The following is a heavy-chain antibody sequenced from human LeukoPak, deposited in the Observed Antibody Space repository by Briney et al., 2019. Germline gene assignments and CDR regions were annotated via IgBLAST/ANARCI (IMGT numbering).Heavy chain of an antibody. CDR3: ARTREQWQVLDY. CDR2: ISSSSSYI. Sequence: GGSLRLSCAASGFTFSGYSLNWVRQAPGKGLEWVSSISSSSSYIYYADSVKGRFTISRDNAKNSLYLQMNSLRAEDTAVYYCARTREQWQVLDYWGQGTLVIVSS. J-gene: IGHJ4*02. CDR1: GFTFSGYS. D-gene: IGHD6-19*01. V-gene: IGHV3-21*01.